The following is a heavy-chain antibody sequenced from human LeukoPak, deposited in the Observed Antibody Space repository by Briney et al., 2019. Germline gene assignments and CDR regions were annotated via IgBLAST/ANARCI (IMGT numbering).Heavy chain of an antibody. D-gene: IGHD6-19*01. Sequence: GGSLRLSCSASGFSFSNSWMTWVRQAPGKGLEWVANINQDGSRIHYVDSVKGRFTISRDNAKNSLYLQMNSLRAEDTAVYYCARDGSSGWYWVDYWGQGTLVTVSS. J-gene: IGHJ4*02. CDR3: ARDGSSGWYWVDY. CDR1: GFSFSNSW. CDR2: INQDGSRI. V-gene: IGHV3-7*01.